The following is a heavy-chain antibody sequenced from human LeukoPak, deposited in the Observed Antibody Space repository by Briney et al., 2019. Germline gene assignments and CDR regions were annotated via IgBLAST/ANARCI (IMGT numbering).Heavy chain of an antibody. CDR3: ARHGSSSNAFDI. D-gene: IGHD6-6*01. V-gene: IGHV4-34*01. CDR2: INHSGST. Sequence: SETLSLTCAVYGGSFSGYYWSWIRQPPGKGLEWIGEINHSGSTNYNPSLKSRATISVDTSKNQFSLKLSSVTAADTAVYHCARHGSSSNAFDIWGQGTMVTVSS. CDR1: GGSFSGYY. J-gene: IGHJ3*02.